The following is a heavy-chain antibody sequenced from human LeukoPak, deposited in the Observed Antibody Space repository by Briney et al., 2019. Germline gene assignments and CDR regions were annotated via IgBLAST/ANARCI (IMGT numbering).Heavy chain of an antibody. J-gene: IGHJ6*03. Sequence: SETLSLTCTVSGGSIMSSTYYWGWIRQSPGTGLEWIGTIYYSGSTYYNPSLKSRVSMSVDTSKSQFSLRLTSVTAADTAVYFCAGDRSYVDVWGKGTTVTVSS. V-gene: IGHV4-39*07. CDR1: GGSIMSSTYY. CDR2: IYYSGST. CDR3: AGDRSYVDV.